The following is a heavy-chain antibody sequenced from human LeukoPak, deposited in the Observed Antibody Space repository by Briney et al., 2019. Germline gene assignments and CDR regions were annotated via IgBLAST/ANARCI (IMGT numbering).Heavy chain of an antibody. V-gene: IGHV1-18*01. J-gene: IGHJ4*02. CDR1: GYTFTSYG. CDR3: VSSLSDYDILTGWY. Sequence: GASVKVSCKASGYTFTSYGISWVRQAPGQGLEWMGWISAYNGNTNYAQKLQGRVTMTTDTSTSTAYMELRSLRSDDTAVYYCVSSLSDYDILTGWYWGQGTLVTVSS. CDR2: ISAYNGNT. D-gene: IGHD3-9*01.